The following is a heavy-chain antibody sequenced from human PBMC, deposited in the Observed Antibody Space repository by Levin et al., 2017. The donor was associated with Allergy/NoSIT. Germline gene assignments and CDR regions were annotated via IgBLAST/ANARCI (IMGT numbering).Heavy chain of an antibody. Sequence: GGSLRLSCAASGFTFSSYWMHWVRQAPGKGLVWVSRINSDGSSTNYADSVKGRFTISRDNAKNTLYLQVNSLRAEDTAVYYCARGDCSSTSCYVGYYYYYMDVWGKGTTVTVSS. CDR3: ARGDCSSTSCYVGYYYYYMDV. J-gene: IGHJ6*03. CDR2: INSDGSST. V-gene: IGHV3-74*01. D-gene: IGHD2-2*01. CDR1: GFTFSSYW.